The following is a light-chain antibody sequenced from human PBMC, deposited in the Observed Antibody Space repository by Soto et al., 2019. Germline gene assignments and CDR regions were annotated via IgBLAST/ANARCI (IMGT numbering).Light chain of an antibody. V-gene: IGLV2-14*01. CDR2: EVS. CDR1: SSDVGAYNF. J-gene: IGLJ2*01. CDR3: TSYPRTSPHFL. Sequence: QSALTQPASVSGSPGQSITISCTGTSSDVGAYNFVSWYQQHPGKSPKLMIFEVSNRPSGVSNRFSGSKSGNTASLTISGLQDEAEAHYYCTSYPRTSPHFLFGGGTKLTVL.